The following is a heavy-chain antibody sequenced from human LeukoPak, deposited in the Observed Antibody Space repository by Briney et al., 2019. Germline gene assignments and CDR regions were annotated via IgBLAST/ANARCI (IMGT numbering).Heavy chain of an antibody. Sequence: ASVKVSCKASGYTLTNYFIHWVRQAPGQGLEWMGIIKPSGGSTSYAQKFQGTVTMTRDTSTNTVYMELSSLRSEDTAVYYCARDYSNARGFDYWGQGTLVTVPS. CDR2: IKPSGGST. V-gene: IGHV1-46*01. J-gene: IGHJ4*02. D-gene: IGHD4-11*01. CDR1: GYTLTNYF. CDR3: ARDYSNARGFDY.